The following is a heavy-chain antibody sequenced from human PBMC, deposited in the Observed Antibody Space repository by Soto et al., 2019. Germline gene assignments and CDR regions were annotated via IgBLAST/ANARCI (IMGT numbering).Heavy chain of an antibody. CDR1: GFTFSSYA. J-gene: IGHJ6*03. D-gene: IGHD5-12*01. V-gene: IGHV3-23*01. CDR3: AKVGATVPPPNYYYYYMDV. Sequence: PGGFLRLSCAASGFTFSSYAMSWVRQAPGKGLEWVSAISGSGGSTYYADSVKGRFTISRDNSKNTLYLQMNSLRAEDTAVYYCAKVGATVPPPNYYYYYMDVWGKGTTVTVSS. CDR2: ISGSGGST.